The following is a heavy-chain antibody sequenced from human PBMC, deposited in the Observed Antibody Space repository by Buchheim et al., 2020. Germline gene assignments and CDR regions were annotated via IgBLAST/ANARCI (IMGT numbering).Heavy chain of an antibody. CDR2: INSDSGTI. CDR3: ARDHNWVFDY. CDR1: GFTFSSYS. D-gene: IGHD1-1*01. J-gene: IGHJ4*02. Sequence: EVQLVESGGGLVQPGGSLRLSCAASGFTFSSYSMNWVRQAPGKGLDWVSYINSDSGTISYADSVKGRINISRDNAEKALYLHMNGLRAEDTAVYYCARDHNWVFDYWGLGTL. V-gene: IGHV3-48*01.